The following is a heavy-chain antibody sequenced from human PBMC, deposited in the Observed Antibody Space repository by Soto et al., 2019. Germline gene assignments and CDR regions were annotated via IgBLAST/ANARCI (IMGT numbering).Heavy chain of an antibody. CDR1: GFTCGSYE. Sequence: GSLRLSGAASGFTCGSYEMNWVRQAPGKGLEWVSYISSSGSTIYYADSVKGRFTISRDNAKNSLYLQMNSLRAEDTAVYYCASVGSSWYFSDYWGQGTLVTVSS. CDR2: ISSSGSTI. V-gene: IGHV3-48*03. J-gene: IGHJ4*02. CDR3: ASVGSSWYFSDY. D-gene: IGHD6-13*01.